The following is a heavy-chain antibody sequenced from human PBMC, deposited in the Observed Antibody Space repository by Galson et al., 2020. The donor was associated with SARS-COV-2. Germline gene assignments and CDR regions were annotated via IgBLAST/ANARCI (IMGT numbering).Heavy chain of an antibody. J-gene: IGHJ5*02. D-gene: IGHD3-22*01. CDR3: ARGIYDSSGYYYWFDP. CDR2: IYYSGST. CDR1: GGSISSYY. V-gene: IGHV4-59*01. Sequence: SETLSLTCTVSGGSISSYYWSWIRQPPGKGLEWIGYIYYSGSTNYNPSLKSRVTISVDTSKNQFSLKLSSVTAADTAVYYCARGIYDSSGYYYWFDPWGQGTLVTVSS.